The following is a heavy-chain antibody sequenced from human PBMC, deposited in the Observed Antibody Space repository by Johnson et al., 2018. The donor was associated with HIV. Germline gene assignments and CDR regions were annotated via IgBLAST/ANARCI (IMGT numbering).Heavy chain of an antibody. CDR3: AKEFGGDDALDI. Sequence: VQVVESGGDVVQPGRSLRLSCAASGFSFSTYGMHWVRQAPGKGLEWVANIWYDGINKYYGDSLEGRFTISRDNSKNTLYLQMNSLRAEDTAVYYCAKEFGGDDALDIWGQGTMVTVSS. V-gene: IGHV3-33*06. D-gene: IGHD3-10*01. CDR1: GFSFSTYG. CDR2: IWYDGINK. J-gene: IGHJ3*02.